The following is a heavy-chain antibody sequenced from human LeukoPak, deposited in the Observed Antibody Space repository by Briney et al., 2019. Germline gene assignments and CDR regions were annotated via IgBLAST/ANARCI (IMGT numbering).Heavy chain of an antibody. CDR1: GFTFSSYG. J-gene: IGHJ4*02. CDR2: IWYDGSNK. CDR3: AKGGSSGYYVDY. D-gene: IGHD3-22*01. V-gene: IGHV3-33*06. Sequence: GGSLRLSCAASGFTFSSYGMHWVRQAPGKGLEWVAVIWYDGSNKYYADSMKGRFTISRDNSKNTLYLQMNSLRAEDSAVYYCAKGGSSGYYVDYWGQGTLVTVPS.